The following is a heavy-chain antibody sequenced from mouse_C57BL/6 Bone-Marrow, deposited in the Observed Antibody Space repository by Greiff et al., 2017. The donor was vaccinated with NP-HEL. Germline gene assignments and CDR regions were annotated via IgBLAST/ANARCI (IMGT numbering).Heavy chain of an antibody. D-gene: IGHD2-4*01. J-gene: IGHJ2*01. CDR1: GYTFTSYG. CDR2: IYPRSGNT. CDR3: ARYYERDY. V-gene: IGHV1-81*01. Sequence: QVQLQPSGAELARPGASVKLSCKASGYTFTSYGISWVKQRTGQGLEWIGEIYPRSGNTYYNEKFKGKATLTADKSSSTAYMELRSLTSEDSAVYFCARYYERDYWGQGTTLTVSS.